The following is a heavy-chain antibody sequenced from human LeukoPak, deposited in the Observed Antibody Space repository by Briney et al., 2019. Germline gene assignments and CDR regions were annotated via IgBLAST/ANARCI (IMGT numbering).Heavy chain of an antibody. D-gene: IGHD5-12*01. CDR2: INPNSGDT. CDR1: GYIFTGYY. Sequence: ASVKVSCKASGYIFTGYYMHWVRQAPGQGLEWMGWINPNSGDTNYAQKFQGRVTITADKSTSTAYMELSSLRSEDTAVYYCARNSGYRYYYYMDVWGKGTTVTVSS. V-gene: IGHV1-2*02. J-gene: IGHJ6*03. CDR3: ARNSGYRYYYYMDV.